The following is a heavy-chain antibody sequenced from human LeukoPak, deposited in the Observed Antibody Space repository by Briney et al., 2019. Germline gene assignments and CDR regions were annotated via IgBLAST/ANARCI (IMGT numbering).Heavy chain of an antibody. V-gene: IGHV4-59*01. CDR1: GGSISSYY. D-gene: IGHD2-2*01. J-gene: IGHJ4*02. CDR2: IYYSVST. CDR3: ARATDCSSTSCFYFDY. Sequence: KCSERDSLTCTVSGGSISSYYWSWIRQPPGKGLEWIGYIYYSVSTNYNPTLKSRVTISVDTSKNQFSLKLSSVTAADTAVYYCARATDCSSTSCFYFDYWGQGTVVTVFS.